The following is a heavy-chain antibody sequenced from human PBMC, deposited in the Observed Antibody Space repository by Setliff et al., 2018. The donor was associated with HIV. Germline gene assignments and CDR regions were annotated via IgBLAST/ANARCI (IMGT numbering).Heavy chain of an antibody. Sequence: PSETLSLTCTVSGASISSYYWTWIRQPPGKGLEYIGYIYHFGNTKYNPSLESRVTISVDTSKNQFSLRLSSVTAADTAVYYCARGGYYYYFGVDVWGQGTTVTVSS. D-gene: IGHD3-16*01. CDR3: ARGGYYYYFGVDV. CDR1: GASISSYY. CDR2: IYHFGNT. V-gene: IGHV4-59*08. J-gene: IGHJ6*02.